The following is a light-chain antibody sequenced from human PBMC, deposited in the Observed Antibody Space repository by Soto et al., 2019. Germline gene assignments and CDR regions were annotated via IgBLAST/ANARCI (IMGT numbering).Light chain of an antibody. CDR2: DAS. J-gene: IGKJ1*01. CDR1: QGIRNY. Sequence: DIQMTQSPSAISASVGDRVTITCRASQGIRNYLAWFQQKPGEVPKRLIYDASSLQSGVPSRFSGSGSGTEFTLTISSLQPEDFATYYCLQHKSYPRTFGQGTKVEIK. V-gene: IGKV1-17*03. CDR3: LQHKSYPRT.